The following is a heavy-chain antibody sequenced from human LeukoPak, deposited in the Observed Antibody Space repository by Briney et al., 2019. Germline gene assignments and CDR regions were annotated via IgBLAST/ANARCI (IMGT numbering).Heavy chain of an antibody. CDR2: MNPNTGDT. CDR1: GYTFTGYY. J-gene: IGHJ3*02. D-gene: IGHD3/OR15-3a*01. V-gene: IGHV1-8*03. CDR3: ARRGLVAGIYDLVYGFDI. Sequence: GASVKVSCKASGYTFTGYYMHWVRQAPGQGPEWMGWMNPNTGDTGFPQNFQGRVTITQDSSISTVYMELSSLTSEDTAVYYCARRGLVAGIYDLVYGFDIWGQGTMVTVSS.